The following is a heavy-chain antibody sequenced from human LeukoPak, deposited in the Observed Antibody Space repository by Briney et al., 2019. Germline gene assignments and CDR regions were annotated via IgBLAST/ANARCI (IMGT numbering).Heavy chain of an antibody. CDR3: ARDFAHSDFWSGKYYFDY. J-gene: IGHJ4*02. V-gene: IGHV3-7*01. CDR1: GFTFSSYW. Sequence: GGSLRLSCAASGFTFSSYWMSWVRQAPGKGLEWVANIKQDGSEKYYVDSVKGRFTISRGNAKNSLYLQMNGLRAEDTAVYYCARDFAHSDFWSGKYYFDYWGQGTLVTVSS. D-gene: IGHD3-3*01. CDR2: IKQDGSEK.